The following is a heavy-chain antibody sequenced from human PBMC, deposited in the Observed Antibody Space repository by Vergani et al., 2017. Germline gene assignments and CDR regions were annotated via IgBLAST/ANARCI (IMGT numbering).Heavy chain of an antibody. J-gene: IGHJ5*02. V-gene: IGHV3-11*01. CDR2: ISSTGSTI. CDR3: ARDKYPIVVVPAEGDWFDP. CDR1: GFTFSDYY. D-gene: IGHD2-2*01. Sequence: QVQLVESGGGLVKPGGSLRLSCAASGFTFSDYYMSWIRQAPGKGLEWVSYISSTGSTIYYADSVKGRFTISRDNAKNSLYLQMNSLRAEDPAVYYCARDKYPIVVVPAEGDWFDPWGQGTLVTVSS.